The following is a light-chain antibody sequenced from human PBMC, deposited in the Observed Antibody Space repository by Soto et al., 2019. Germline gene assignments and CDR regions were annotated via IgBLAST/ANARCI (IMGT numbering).Light chain of an antibody. J-gene: IGKJ1*01. CDR3: QRYGSFWT. Sequence: EIVLTQSPGTLSLSPGERATLSCRASQSVSGSYLAWYQQKPGQAPRLLIYGASSRVTGIPDRFSGSGSGTDFTLTISRLEPEDFAVYYCQRYGSFWTFGPGTKVDIK. CDR1: QSVSGSY. CDR2: GAS. V-gene: IGKV3-20*01.